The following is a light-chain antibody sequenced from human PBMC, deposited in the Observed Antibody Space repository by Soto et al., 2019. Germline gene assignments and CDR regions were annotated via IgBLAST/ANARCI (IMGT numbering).Light chain of an antibody. CDR1: QSLWDSSNNKER. CDR3: QQYYSTPLT. Sequence: IVMTQSPDSLAVSLGERATINCKSSQSLWDSSNNKERLAWYQEKPGQPPKLLIYWASTRESGVPDRFSGSGSGTDFTLTISSLQAEDVAVYYCQQYYSTPLTFGQGTRLEIK. V-gene: IGKV4-1*01. J-gene: IGKJ5*01. CDR2: WAS.